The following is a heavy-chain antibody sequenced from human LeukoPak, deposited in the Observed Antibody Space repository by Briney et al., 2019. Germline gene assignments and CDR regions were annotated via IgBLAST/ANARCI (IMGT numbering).Heavy chain of an antibody. Sequence: GGSLRLSCAASGFTFDDYAMHWVRQAPGKGLEWVSGISWNSGSIGYADSVKGRFTISRDNAKNSLYLQMNSLRAEDTALYYCAKSVGGCFDYWVQGTLVTVSS. J-gene: IGHJ4*02. V-gene: IGHV3-9*01. CDR3: AKSVGGCFDY. CDR1: GFTFDDYA. CDR2: ISWNSGSI. D-gene: IGHD3-10*01.